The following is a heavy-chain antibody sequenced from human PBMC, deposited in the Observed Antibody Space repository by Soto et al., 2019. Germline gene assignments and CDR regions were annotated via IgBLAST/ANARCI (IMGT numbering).Heavy chain of an antibody. CDR1: YGSFIGYY. D-gene: IGHD3-3*01. CDR3: ARNVGDYDFWYGYSYFDY. CDR2: INHRGST. V-gene: IGHV4-34*01. Sequence: SETLSLTCAVYYGSFIGYYWSWIRQPPGKGLAWIGEINHRGSTNSTPSLKSRVTISVDTSKNQFSLKRSAVTAADTAVYYCARNVGDYDFWYGYSYFDYLGQGTLDTVSS. J-gene: IGHJ4*02.